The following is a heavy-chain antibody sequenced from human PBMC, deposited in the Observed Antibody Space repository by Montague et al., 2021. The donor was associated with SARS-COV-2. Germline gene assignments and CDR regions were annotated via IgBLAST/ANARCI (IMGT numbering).Heavy chain of an antibody. J-gene: IGHJ3*01. Sequence: SETLSLTCTVSGGSITNNIDYGAWIRQPPGKGLEWIGSIYYTGNTYYNPSLKSRVTISVVTSKNHFTLKLSSVTAAETAVYYCARLKRYFDSSGSPSAFDFGGQGTKVTVSS. V-gene: IGHV4-39*02. CDR2: IYYTGNT. D-gene: IGHD3-22*01. CDR1: GGSITNNIDY. CDR3: ARLKRYFDSSGSPSAFDF.